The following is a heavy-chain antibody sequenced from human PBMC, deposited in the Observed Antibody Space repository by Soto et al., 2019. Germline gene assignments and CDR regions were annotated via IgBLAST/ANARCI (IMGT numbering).Heavy chain of an antibody. J-gene: IGHJ4*02. Sequence: LRLSCEASGFTFSSYGMYWVRQAPGKGLEWVAVIWYDGSYQSYADSVKGRFSISRDNSKNKLYLQMNSLRAEDTAVYYCARPRWLQSLQYYFDYWGQGTLVTVSS. CDR2: IWYDGSYQ. D-gene: IGHD3-16*02. CDR3: ARPRWLQSLQYYFDY. V-gene: IGHV3-33*01. CDR1: GFTFSSYG.